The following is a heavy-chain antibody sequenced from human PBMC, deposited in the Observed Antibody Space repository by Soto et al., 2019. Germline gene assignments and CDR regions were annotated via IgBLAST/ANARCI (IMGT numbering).Heavy chain of an antibody. Sequence: GGSLRLSCAASGFTVSSNYMSWVRQAPGKGLEWVSVIYSGGSTYYADSVKGRFTISRHNSKNTLYLQMNSLRAEDTAVYYCAMPCLWDVFWIGYFTGRGGYYYYMDVWG. J-gene: IGHJ6*03. CDR2: IYSGGST. V-gene: IGHV3-53*04. CDR3: AMPCLWDVFWIGYFTGRGGYYYYMDV. CDR1: GFTVSSNY. D-gene: IGHD3-3*01.